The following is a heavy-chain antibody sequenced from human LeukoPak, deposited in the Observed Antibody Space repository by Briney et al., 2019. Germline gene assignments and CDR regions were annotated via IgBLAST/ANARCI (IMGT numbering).Heavy chain of an antibody. V-gene: IGHV3-23*01. D-gene: IGHD3-10*01. CDR3: AKRVWFGESKYYFDY. J-gene: IGHJ4*02. CDR1: GFTFSSYA. Sequence: GASLRLSCAASGFTFSSYAMSWVRQAPGKGLEWVLAISGSGGSTYYADSVKGRFTISRDNSKNTLYLQMNGLRAEDTAVYYCAKRVWFGESKYYFDYWGQGTLVTVSS. CDR2: ISGSGGST.